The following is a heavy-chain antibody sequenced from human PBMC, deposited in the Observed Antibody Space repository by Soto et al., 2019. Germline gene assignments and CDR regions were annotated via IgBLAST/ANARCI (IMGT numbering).Heavy chain of an antibody. CDR2: ITSNGGNT. J-gene: IGHJ4*02. Sequence: GGSLRLSCAASGFTFSSYAMHWVRQAPGKGLEYVSAITSNGGNTDYASSVKGRFTISRDNSKNTLYLQMNSLRAEDTAVYYCAKAYYYGSGSSKYYFDYWGQGTLVTVSS. V-gene: IGHV3-64*04. CDR3: AKAYYYGSGSSKYYFDY. CDR1: GFTFSSYA. D-gene: IGHD3-10*01.